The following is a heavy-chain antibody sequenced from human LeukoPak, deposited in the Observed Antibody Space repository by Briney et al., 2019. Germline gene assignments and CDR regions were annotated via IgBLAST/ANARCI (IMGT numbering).Heavy chain of an antibody. J-gene: IGHJ4*02. D-gene: IGHD2-15*01. CDR3: AKGAPYCSGGSCYSVVDY. CDR2: ISYDGSNK. CDR1: GFTFSSYG. V-gene: IGHV3-30*18. Sequence: SGGSLRLSCAASGFTFSSYGMHWVRQAPGKGLEWVAVISYDGSNKYYADSVKGRFTISRDNSKNTLYLQMNSLRAEDTAVYYCAKGAPYCSGGSCYSVVDYWGQGTLVTVSS.